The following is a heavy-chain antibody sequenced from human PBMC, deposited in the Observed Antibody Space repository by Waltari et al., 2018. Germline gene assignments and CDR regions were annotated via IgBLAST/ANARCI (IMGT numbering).Heavy chain of an antibody. CDR2: IYYSGIT. Sequence: QLQLQESGPGLVKPSETLSLTCTVSGGSIRSSSDYWGWIRQPPGKGLEWIGSIYYSGITYYNPSLKSRVTISVDTSKNQFSLKLSSVTAADTAVYYCARRTAEFDYWGQGTLVTVSS. CDR3: ARRTAEFDY. J-gene: IGHJ4*02. CDR1: GGSIRSSSDY. V-gene: IGHV4-39*01.